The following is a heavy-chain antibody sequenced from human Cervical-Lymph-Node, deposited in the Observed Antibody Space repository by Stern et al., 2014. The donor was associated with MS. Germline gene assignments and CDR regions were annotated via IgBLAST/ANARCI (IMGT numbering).Heavy chain of an antibody. J-gene: IGHJ4*02. CDR3: ARDSSGRDDF. CDR2: IDPDGGTT. CDR1: GFTFSSYW. Sequence: EDQLVESGGGLVQPGGSLRLSCAASGFTFSSYWLHWFRHAPGKGQVWVSRIDPDGGTTNYADSVKGRFTISRDNAENTLYLQMNSLRAEDTAVYYCARDSSGRDDFWGQGTLVTVSS. D-gene: IGHD6-25*01. V-gene: IGHV3-74*01.